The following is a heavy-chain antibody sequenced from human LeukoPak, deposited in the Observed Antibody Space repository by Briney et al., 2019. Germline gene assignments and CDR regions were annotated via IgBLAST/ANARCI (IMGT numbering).Heavy chain of an antibody. CDR1: GFTFDDYA. Sequence: GGSLRLSCAASGFTFDDYAMHWVRQAPGKGLEWVSGISWNSGSIEYADSVKGRFTISRDNANNSLSLQMNSLRVEDTALYYCAKDRIYYDTSGSYDYWGQGTPVTVSS. D-gene: IGHD3-22*01. V-gene: IGHV3-9*01. J-gene: IGHJ4*02. CDR3: AKDRIYYDTSGSYDY. CDR2: ISWNSGSI.